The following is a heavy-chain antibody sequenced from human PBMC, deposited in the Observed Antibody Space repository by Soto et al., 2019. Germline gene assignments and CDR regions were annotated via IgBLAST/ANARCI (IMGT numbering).Heavy chain of an antibody. V-gene: IGHV3-21*01. Sequence: PGGSLRLSXAASGFTSSSYSMNWVRQAPGKGLEWVSSISSSSSYIYYADSVKGRFTISRDNAKNSLYLQMNSLRAEDTAVYYCARDHVVGATTNFDYWGQGTLVTVSS. CDR3: ARDHVVGATTNFDY. CDR2: ISSSSSYI. D-gene: IGHD1-26*01. J-gene: IGHJ4*02. CDR1: GFTSSSYS.